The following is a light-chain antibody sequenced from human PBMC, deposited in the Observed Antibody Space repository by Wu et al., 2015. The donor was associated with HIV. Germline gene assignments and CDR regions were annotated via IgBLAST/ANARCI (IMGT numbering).Light chain of an antibody. CDR1: QSISDN. CDR3: QQYNDWVT. J-gene: IGKJ5*01. Sequence: EIVMTQSPATLSVSPGERATLSCRASQSISDNLAWFQQKPGQAPRLLIFGASTRATGIPARFIGSGSGTEFTLTIDNMRSEDFAFYYCQQYNDWVTFGQGTRLEIK. CDR2: GAS. V-gene: IGKV3-15*01.